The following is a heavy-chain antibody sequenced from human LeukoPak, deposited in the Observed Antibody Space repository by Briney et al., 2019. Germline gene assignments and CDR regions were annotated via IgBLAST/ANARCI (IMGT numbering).Heavy chain of an antibody. CDR1: GLTLSSSY. CDR3: ARNILFAFDI. Sequence: GGSLRLSCAASGLTLSSSYMSWVRQAPGKGLEWVSIIYNDGSTYYADSMKGRFTISRDNSKNTLYLQVNSLRAEDTAMYYCARNILFAFDIWGQGTMVTVSS. D-gene: IGHD2/OR15-2a*01. V-gene: IGHV3-53*01. CDR2: IYNDGST. J-gene: IGHJ3*02.